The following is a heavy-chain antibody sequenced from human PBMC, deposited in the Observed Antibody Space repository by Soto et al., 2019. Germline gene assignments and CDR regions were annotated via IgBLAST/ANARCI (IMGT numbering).Heavy chain of an antibody. J-gene: IGHJ4*02. CDR2: ISAYNGNT. CDR3: ARAPPTIVVVPAAMAGSY. V-gene: IGHV1-18*01. D-gene: IGHD2-2*01. Sequence: ASVNVSCKASGYTFTSYGISWVRQAPGQGLEWMGWISAYNGNTNYAQKLQGRVTMTTDTSTSTAYMELRSLRSDDTAVYYCARAPPTIVVVPAAMAGSYWGQGTLVTVSS. CDR1: GYTFTSYG.